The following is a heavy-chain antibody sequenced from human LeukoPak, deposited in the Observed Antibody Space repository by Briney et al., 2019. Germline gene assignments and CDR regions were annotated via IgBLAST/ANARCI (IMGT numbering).Heavy chain of an antibody. D-gene: IGHD3-9*01. CDR2: ICDCGMST. Sequence: GGSLRLSCAASGLTFSNYAMKWVRQAPGKGLERVSVICDCGMSTHYADAVKGRFTISRDNSKNTLYLQMNNLRAEDTAIYYCAKAANYDILTGYYLDYWGQGTLVTVSS. V-gene: IGHV3-23*01. CDR1: GLTFSNYA. CDR3: AKAANYDILTGYYLDY. J-gene: IGHJ4*02.